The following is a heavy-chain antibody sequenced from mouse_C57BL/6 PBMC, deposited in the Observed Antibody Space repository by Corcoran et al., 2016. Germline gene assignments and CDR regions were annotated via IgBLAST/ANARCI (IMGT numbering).Heavy chain of an antibody. CDR1: GYTFTDYY. V-gene: IGHV1-26*01. CDR3: ARDYYGSSFAY. CDR2: INPNNGGT. Sequence: EVQLQQSGPELVKPGASVKISCKASGYTFTDYYMNWVKQSHGKSLEWIGDINPNNGGTSYNQKFKGKATLTVDKSSSTAYMELRSLTSEDSAVYYCARDYYGSSFAYWGQATLVTVSA. J-gene: IGHJ3*01. D-gene: IGHD1-1*01.